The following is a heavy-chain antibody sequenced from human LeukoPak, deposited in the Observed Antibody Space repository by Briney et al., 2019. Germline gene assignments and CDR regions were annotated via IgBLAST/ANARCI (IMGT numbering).Heavy chain of an antibody. CDR3: AKDKRGSRAFDI. CDR2: ISWNSGSI. V-gene: IGHV3-9*01. Sequence: GGSLRLSCAASGFTFDDYAMHWARQAPGKGLEWVSGISWNSGSIGYADSVKGRFTISRDNAKNSLYLQMNSLRAEDTALYYCAKDKRGSRAFDIWGQGTMVTVSS. CDR1: GFTFDDYA. J-gene: IGHJ3*02. D-gene: IGHD5-24*01.